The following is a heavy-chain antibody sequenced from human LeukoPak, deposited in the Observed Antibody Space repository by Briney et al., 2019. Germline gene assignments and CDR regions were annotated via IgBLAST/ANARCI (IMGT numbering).Heavy chain of an antibody. CDR3: ARGGVRWELLSAFDI. CDR2: ISAYNGNT. V-gene: IGHV1-18*01. D-gene: IGHD1-26*01. CDR1: GYTLTSYD. Sequence: ASVKVSCKASGYTLTSYDINWVRQATGQGLEWMGWISAYNGNTNYAQKFQGRVTMTTDTSTSTAYMELRSLRSDDTAVYYCARGGVRWELLSAFDIWGQGTMVTVSS. J-gene: IGHJ3*02.